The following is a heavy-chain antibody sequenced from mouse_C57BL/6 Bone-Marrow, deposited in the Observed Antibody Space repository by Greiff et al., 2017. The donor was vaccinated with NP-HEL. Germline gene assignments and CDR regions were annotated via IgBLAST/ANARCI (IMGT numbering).Heavy chain of an antibody. CDR3: TTGGSSPYAMDY. J-gene: IGHJ4*01. Sequence: EVQLKESGAELVRPGASVKLSCTVSGFNIKDDYMHWVKQRPEQGLEWIGWIDPENGDTEYASKFQGKATITADTSSNTAYLQLSSLTSEDTAGYYCTTGGSSPYAMDYWGQGTSVTVSS. CDR1: GFNIKDDY. D-gene: IGHD1-1*01. V-gene: IGHV14-4*01. CDR2: IDPENGDT.